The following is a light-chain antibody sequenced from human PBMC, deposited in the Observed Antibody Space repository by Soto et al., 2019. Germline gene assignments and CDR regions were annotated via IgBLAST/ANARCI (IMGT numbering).Light chain of an antibody. J-gene: IGLJ1*01. V-gene: IGLV1-44*01. Sequence: QSVLTQPPSASGTPGQRVTISCSGSNSNIGSNTVNWYQQLPGTAPKLLIYSNNQRPSGVPDRFSGSKSGTSASLAISGLQSEDEADYYCAAWDESLNGPYVFGTGTNVTVL. CDR1: NSNIGSNT. CDR3: AAWDESLNGPYV. CDR2: SNN.